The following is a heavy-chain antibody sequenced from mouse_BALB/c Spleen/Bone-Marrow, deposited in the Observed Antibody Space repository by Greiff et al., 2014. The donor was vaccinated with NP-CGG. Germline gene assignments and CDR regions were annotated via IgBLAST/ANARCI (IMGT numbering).Heavy chain of an antibody. Sequence: QVQLQQSGAELMKPGASVKISCKATGYTFSRNWIEWVKQRPGHGLEWIGEILPGSGSTNYNEKLKGKATFTADTSSNTANMQLSSLTSEDSGVYYCARVGSTMITTAFAYWGQGTLVTVSA. J-gene: IGHJ3*01. CDR2: ILPGSGST. V-gene: IGHV1-9*01. CDR3: ARVGSTMITTAFAY. CDR1: GYTFSRNW. D-gene: IGHD2-4*01.